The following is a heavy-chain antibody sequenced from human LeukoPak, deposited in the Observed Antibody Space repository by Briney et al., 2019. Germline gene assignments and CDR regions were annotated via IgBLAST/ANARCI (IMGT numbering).Heavy chain of an antibody. J-gene: IGHJ6*03. CDR1: GFAFDDYA. CDR3: AKGGIHRGYYYYYMDV. D-gene: IGHD6-13*01. Sequence: PGGSLRLSCAASGFAFDDYAMHWVRQAPGKGLEWVSGINWSGDRIGYADSVKGRSTISRDNAKKSLYLQMNSLRTEDTALYYCAKGGIHRGYYYYYMDVWGKGTTVTISS. CDR2: INWSGDRI. V-gene: IGHV3-9*01.